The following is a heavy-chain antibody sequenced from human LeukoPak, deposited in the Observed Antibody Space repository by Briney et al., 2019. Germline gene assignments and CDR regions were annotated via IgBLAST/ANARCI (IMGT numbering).Heavy chain of an antibody. V-gene: IGHV3-53*01. CDR1: GSTVSSNY. J-gene: IGHJ4*02. CDR3: ARHIDFWSGYAY. CDR2: IYSGGSP. Sequence: PGGSLRLSCAPSGSTVSSNYMSWARQAPGKGLEWVSVIYSGGSPYYADSVKGRFTISRDNSKNTLYLQMNSLRAEDTAVYYCARHIDFWSGYAYWGQGTLVTVSS. D-gene: IGHD3-3*01.